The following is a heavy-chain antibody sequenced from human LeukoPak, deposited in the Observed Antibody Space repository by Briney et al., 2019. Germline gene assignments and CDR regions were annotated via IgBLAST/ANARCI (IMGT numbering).Heavy chain of an antibody. CDR1: GYTFDDYS. CDR2: ISVDGGST. Sequence: GGSLRLSCVASGYTFDDYSIHRVRQDPGKGLECVSLISVDGGSTYYADSVKGRFTISRDNSKNSLYMQMNSLRTEDAALCAKDIDTRGTNAFDIWGQGTMVTVSS. D-gene: IGHD2-15*01. J-gene: IGHJ3*02. CDR3: AKDIDTRGTNAFDI. V-gene: IGHV3-43*02.